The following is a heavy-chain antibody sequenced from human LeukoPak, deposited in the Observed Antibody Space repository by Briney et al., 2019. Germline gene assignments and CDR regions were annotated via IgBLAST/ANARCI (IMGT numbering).Heavy chain of an antibody. CDR3: ARNLVATVTTVYWFEP. CDR2: INPNSGGT. D-gene: IGHD4-17*01. V-gene: IGHV1-2*02. Sequence: GASVKVSCKASGYTFTGYYMHWVRQAPGQGLEWMGWINPNSGGTNYAQKFQGRVTMTRDTSINAAYMELRRLTSDDTAVYYCARNLVATVTTVYWFEPWGQGTLVTVSS. CDR1: GYTFTGYY. J-gene: IGHJ5*02.